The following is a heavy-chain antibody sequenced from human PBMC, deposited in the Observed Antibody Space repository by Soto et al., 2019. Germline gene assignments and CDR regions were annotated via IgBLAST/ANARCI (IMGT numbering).Heavy chain of an antibody. CDR3: ATGICSGGSCYLNAAFDI. Sequence: QVQLQESGPGLVKPSQTLSLTCTVSGGSISSGGYYWSWIRQHPGKGLEWIGYIYYSGSTYYNPSIKSRVTISVDTSKNQFSLKLSSVTAADTAVYYCATGICSGGSCYLNAAFDIWGQGTMVTVSS. V-gene: IGHV4-31*03. CDR1: GGSISSGGYY. D-gene: IGHD2-15*01. CDR2: IYYSGST. J-gene: IGHJ3*02.